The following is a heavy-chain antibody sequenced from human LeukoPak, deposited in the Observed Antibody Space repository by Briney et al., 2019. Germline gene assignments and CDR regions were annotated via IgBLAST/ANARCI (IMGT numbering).Heavy chain of an antibody. CDR2: ISSNGGST. D-gene: IGHD6-13*01. J-gene: IGHJ4*02. CDR1: GFTFSSYA. CDR3: ARDGARRLIAAAGTLFDY. V-gene: IGHV3-64*01. Sequence: GGSLRLSCAASGFTFSSYAMRWVRQAPGKGLEYVSAISSNGGSTYYANSVKGRFTISRDNSKNTLYLQMDSLRAEDMAVYYCARDGARRLIAAAGTLFDYWGQGTLDTVSS.